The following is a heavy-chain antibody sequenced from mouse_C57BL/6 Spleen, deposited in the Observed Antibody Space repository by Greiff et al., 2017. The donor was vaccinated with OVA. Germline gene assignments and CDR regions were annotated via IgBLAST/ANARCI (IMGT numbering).Heavy chain of an antibody. CDR1: GFTFSDFY. CDR2: SRNKANDYTT. Sequence: EVNVVESGGGLVQSGRSLRLSCATSGFTFSDFYMEWVRQAPGKGLAWIAASRNKANDYTTEYSASVKGRFIVSRDTSQSILYLQMNALRAEDTAIYYCARDADYGSSYWYFDVWGTGTTVTVSS. V-gene: IGHV7-1*01. J-gene: IGHJ1*03. CDR3: ARDADYGSSYWYFDV. D-gene: IGHD1-1*01.